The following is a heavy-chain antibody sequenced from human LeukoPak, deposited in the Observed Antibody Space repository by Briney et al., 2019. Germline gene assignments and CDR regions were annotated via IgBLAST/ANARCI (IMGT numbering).Heavy chain of an antibody. J-gene: IGHJ4*02. Sequence: PSETLSLTCSVSGGSMSSYYWSWIRQPAGKGLEWIGRVYTSGNTNYNPSLKSRVTISVDTSKNQFSLKLSSVTAADTAVYYCARHESTNWYYYDSSGYPDYWGQGTLVTVSS. CDR2: VYTSGNT. D-gene: IGHD3-22*01. CDR3: ARHESTNWYYYDSSGYPDY. V-gene: IGHV4-4*07. CDR1: GGSMSSYY.